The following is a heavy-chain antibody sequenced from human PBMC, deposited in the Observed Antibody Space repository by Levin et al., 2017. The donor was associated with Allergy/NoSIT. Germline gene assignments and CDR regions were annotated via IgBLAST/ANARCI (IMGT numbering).Heavy chain of an antibody. Sequence: LSLTCAASGFTFSSSSMNWVRQAPGKGLEWVSYISSSSSTIYYADSVKGRFTISRDNAKNSLYLQMNSLRDEDTAVYYCARGEITGDLFSDYWGQGTLVTVSS. CDR3: ARGEITGDLFSDY. CDR1: GFTFSSSS. CDR2: ISSSSSTI. J-gene: IGHJ4*02. D-gene: IGHD7-27*01. V-gene: IGHV3-48*02.